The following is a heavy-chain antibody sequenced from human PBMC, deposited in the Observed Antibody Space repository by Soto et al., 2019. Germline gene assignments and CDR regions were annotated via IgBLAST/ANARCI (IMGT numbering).Heavy chain of an antibody. Sequence: PSETLSLTCAVSSGSISSSNWWSWVRQPPGKGLEWIGEIYHSGSTNYNPSLKSRVTISVDKSKNQFSLKLSSVTAADTAVYYCARDRKSSSWYDWWFDPWGQGTLVTVSS. CDR1: SGSISSSNW. D-gene: IGHD6-13*01. V-gene: IGHV4-4*02. CDR2: IYHSGST. CDR3: ARDRKSSSWYDWWFDP. J-gene: IGHJ5*02.